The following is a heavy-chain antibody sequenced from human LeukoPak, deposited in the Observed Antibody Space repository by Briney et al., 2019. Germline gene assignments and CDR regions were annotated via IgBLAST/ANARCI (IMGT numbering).Heavy chain of an antibody. V-gene: IGHV4-59*01. Sequence: SETLSLTCTVSGGSISSYYWSWIRQPPGKGLEWIGYIYYSGSTNYNPSLKSRVTISVDTSKNQFSLKLGSVTAADTAVYYCARDEGLYCTNGVCFGHWGQGTLVTVSS. CDR3: ARDEGLYCTNGVCFGH. CDR2: IYYSGST. CDR1: GGSISSYY. D-gene: IGHD2-8*01. J-gene: IGHJ4*02.